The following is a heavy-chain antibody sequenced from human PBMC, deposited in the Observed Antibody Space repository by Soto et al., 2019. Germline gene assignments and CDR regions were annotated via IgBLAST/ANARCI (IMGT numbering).Heavy chain of an antibody. CDR2: ISAYNGNT. Sequence: ASVKVSCKASGYTFTSYGISWVRQAPGQGLEWMGWISAYNGNTNYAQKLQGRVTMTTDTSTSTAYMELRSLRSDDTAVYYCARDCRESYDFWSGYRYYYYYMDVWGKGTTVTVSS. D-gene: IGHD3-3*01. CDR3: ARDCRESYDFWSGYRYYYYYMDV. J-gene: IGHJ6*03. CDR1: GYTFTSYG. V-gene: IGHV1-18*01.